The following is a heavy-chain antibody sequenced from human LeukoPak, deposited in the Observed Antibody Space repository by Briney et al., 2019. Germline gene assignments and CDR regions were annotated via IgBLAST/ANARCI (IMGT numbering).Heavy chain of an antibody. V-gene: IGHV3-30*02. CDR1: GFTFNTNG. D-gene: IGHD4-17*01. J-gene: IGHJ5*02. CDR2: IRYDGSNN. CDR3: AKGDDYGSNTRLPKFNCFDP. Sequence: GGSLRLSCAVSGFTFNTNGIHWVRQAPGKGLEWVAFIRYDGSNNYYADSVKGRFTISRDNSKNTLYLQMNSLRAEDTAVYYCAKGDDYGSNTRLPKFNCFDPWGQGTLVTVSS.